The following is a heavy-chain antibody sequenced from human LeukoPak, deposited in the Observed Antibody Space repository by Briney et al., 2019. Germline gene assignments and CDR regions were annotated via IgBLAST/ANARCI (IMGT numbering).Heavy chain of an antibody. CDR3: AIYGDYGFDP. D-gene: IGHD4-17*01. CDR2: IRYDGTNK. V-gene: IGHV3-30*02. Sequence: GGSLRLSCAASEFTFSNYGMHWVRQAPGKGLEWVAFIRYDGTNKYYADSVKGRFTISRDNSKNTLYLQMNSLRAEDTAVYYCAIYGDYGFDPWGQGTLVTVSS. CDR1: EFTFSNYG. J-gene: IGHJ5*02.